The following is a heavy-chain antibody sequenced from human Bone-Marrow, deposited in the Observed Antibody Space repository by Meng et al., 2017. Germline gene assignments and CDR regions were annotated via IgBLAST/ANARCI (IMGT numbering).Heavy chain of an antibody. Sequence: SLKVSCKASGGTFSSYAISWLRQAPGQGLEWMGGILPIFGTANYAQKFQGRVTITADESTSTAYMGLSSLRSEDTAVYYCARPMRVVTYYDYVWGSFAPFDYWGQGTLVTVSS. CDR3: ARPMRVVTYYDYVWGSFAPFDY. CDR2: ILPIFGTA. J-gene: IGHJ4*02. D-gene: IGHD3-16*01. CDR1: GGTFSSYA. V-gene: IGHV1-69*13.